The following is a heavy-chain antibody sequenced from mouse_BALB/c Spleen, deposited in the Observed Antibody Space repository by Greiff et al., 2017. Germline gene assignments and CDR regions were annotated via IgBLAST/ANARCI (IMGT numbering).Heavy chain of an antibody. CDR2: INPGSGGT. V-gene: IGHV1-54*01. D-gene: IGHD2-12*01. J-gene: IGHJ1*01. Sequence: QVQLQQSGAELVRPGTSVKVSCKASGYAFTNYLIEWVKQRPGQGLEWIGVINPGSGGTNYNEKFKGKATLTADKSSSTAYMQLSSLTSDDSAVYFCARRGADDVGYFDVWGAGTTVTVSS. CDR1: GYAFTNYL. CDR3: ARRGADDVGYFDV.